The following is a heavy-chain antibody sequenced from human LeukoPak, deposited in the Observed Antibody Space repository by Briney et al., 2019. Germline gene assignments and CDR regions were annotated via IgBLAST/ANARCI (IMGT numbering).Heavy chain of an antibody. CDR1: GFTFSTYS. CDR3: TTDEYSSSSGY. J-gene: IGHJ4*02. D-gene: IGHD6-6*01. CDR2: ISSSSNYI. V-gene: IGHV3-21*01. Sequence: GGSLRLSCAASGFTFSTYSMNWVRQAPGKGLKWVSSISSSSNYIYYADSVKGRFTISRDNAKNSLYLQMNSLRVEDTAVYYCTTDEYSSSSGYWGQGTLVTVSS.